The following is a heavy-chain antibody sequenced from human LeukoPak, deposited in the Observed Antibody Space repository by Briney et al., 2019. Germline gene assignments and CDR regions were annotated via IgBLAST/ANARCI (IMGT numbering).Heavy chain of an antibody. Sequence: SLRLSCAVSGFTFDHYAMHWVRQPPGKGLEWVSGITWNSGTKAYVDSVKGRFTISRDNAKNSLYLQMNSLSAEDTALYYCAKDISTLIAGNALDMWGQGTMVTVSS. CDR3: AKDISTLIAGNALDM. V-gene: IGHV3-9*01. D-gene: IGHD2-2*01. CDR1: GFTFDHYA. CDR2: ITWNSGTK. J-gene: IGHJ3*02.